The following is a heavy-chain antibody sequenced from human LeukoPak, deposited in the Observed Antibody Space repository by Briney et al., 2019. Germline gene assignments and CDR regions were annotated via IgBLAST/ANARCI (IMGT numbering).Heavy chain of an antibody. CDR2: ITWDGGST. J-gene: IGHJ4*02. CDR1: GFTFDDYA. Sequence: GGSLRLSCAASGFTFDDYAMHWVRQAPGKGLEWVSLITWDGGSTYYADSVRGRFTISRDNSKDSLYLQMNSLRAEDTAFYYCARDIQDCTNNICYKGYFDYWGQGTLVTVSS. CDR3: ARDIQDCTNNICYKGYFDY. D-gene: IGHD2-8*01. V-gene: IGHV3-43D*03.